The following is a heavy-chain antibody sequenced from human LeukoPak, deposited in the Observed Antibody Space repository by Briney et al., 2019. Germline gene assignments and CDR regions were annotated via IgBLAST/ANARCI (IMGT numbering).Heavy chain of an antibody. D-gene: IGHD3-22*01. J-gene: IGHJ4*02. V-gene: IGHV3-74*01. CDR3: ARAYYDSSGYCDY. CDR2: INSDGSST. CDR1: GFTFSSYW. Sequence: PGGSLRLSCAASGFTFSSYWMHWVRQAPGKGLVWVSRINSDGSSTSYADSVKGRFTISRDNAKNTLYLQMNSLRAEDTAVYYCARAYYDSSGYCDYWGQGTLVTVSP.